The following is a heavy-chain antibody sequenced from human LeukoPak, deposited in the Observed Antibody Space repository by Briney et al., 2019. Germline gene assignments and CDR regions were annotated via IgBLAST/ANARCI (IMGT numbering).Heavy chain of an antibody. J-gene: IGHJ4*02. CDR1: GYTFTGYY. D-gene: IGHD3-10*01. V-gene: IGHV1-2*02. CDR2: TNPNSGGT. Sequence: ASVKVSCKASGYTFTGYYMHWVRQAPGQGLEWMGWTNPNSGGTNYAQKFQGRVTMTRDTSISTAYMELSRLRSDDTAVYYCASSGSIYSGPSDYSGQGTLVAVSS. CDR3: ASSGSIYSGPSDY.